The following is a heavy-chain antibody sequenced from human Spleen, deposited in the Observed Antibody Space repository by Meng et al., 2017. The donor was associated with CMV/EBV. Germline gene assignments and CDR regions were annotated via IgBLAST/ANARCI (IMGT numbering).Heavy chain of an antibody. CDR3: ARDHSDTAMETVPPNYNYYGMDV. D-gene: IGHD5-18*01. CDR1: Y. J-gene: IGHJ6*02. Sequence: YWSWSRQSQRKGLEWIGEINHSGTNNYNPSVNSRFTMSVDTSKNQFSLHLKSVTAAETAVYYCARDHSDTAMETVPPNYNYYGMDVWGQGTTVTVSS. V-gene: IGHV4-34*01. CDR2: INHSGTN.